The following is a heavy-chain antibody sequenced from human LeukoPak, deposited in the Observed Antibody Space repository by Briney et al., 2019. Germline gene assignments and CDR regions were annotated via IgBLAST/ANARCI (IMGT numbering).Heavy chain of an antibody. Sequence: GGSLRLSCAAPGFTFSKAWMNWVRQAPGKGLEWVGRIKSKTDGGTTDYAAPVKGRFSISRDDSKNMLYLQMNSLKTEDTAVYYCTTDPHDSSGTGPWGQGTLVAVSS. V-gene: IGHV3-15*07. CDR1: GFTFSKAW. J-gene: IGHJ5*02. CDR2: IKSKTDGGTT. CDR3: TTDPHDSSGTGP. D-gene: IGHD3-22*01.